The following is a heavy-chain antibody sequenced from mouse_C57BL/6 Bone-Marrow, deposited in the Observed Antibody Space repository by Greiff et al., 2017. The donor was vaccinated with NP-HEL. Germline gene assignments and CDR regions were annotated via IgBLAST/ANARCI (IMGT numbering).Heavy chain of an antibody. CDR1: GFTFSDYY. D-gene: IGHD4-1*01. CDR2: ISNGGGST. CDR3: ASLGTYWYFDV. V-gene: IGHV5-12*01. J-gene: IGHJ1*03. Sequence: EVQRVESGGGLVQPGGSLKLSCAASGFTFSDYYMYWVRQNPEKRLEWVAYISNGGGSTYYPDTVKGRFTISRDNAKNTLYLQMSRLKSEDTSMYSCASLGTYWYFDVWGTGTTVTVSS.